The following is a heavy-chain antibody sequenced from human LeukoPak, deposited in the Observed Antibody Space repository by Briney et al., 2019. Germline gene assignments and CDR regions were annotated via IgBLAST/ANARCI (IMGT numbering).Heavy chain of an antibody. CDR3: ARYDILTGCDY. J-gene: IGHJ4*02. CDR1: GGSISSGGYS. D-gene: IGHD3-9*01. Sequence: PSETLSLTCAVSGGSISSGGYSWSWIRQPPGKGLEWIGYIYHSGSTYYNPSLKSRVTISVDRSKNQFSLKLSSVTAADTAVYYCARYDILTGCDYWGQGTLVTVSS. CDR2: IYHSGST. V-gene: IGHV4-30-2*01.